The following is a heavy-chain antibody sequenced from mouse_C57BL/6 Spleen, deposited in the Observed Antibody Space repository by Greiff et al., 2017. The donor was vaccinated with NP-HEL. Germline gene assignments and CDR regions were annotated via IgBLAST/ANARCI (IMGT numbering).Heavy chain of an antibody. CDR2: INPNNGGT. J-gene: IGHJ3*01. Sequence: EVQLVESGPELVKPGASVKIPCKASGYTFTDYNMDWVKQSPGKSLEWIGDINPNNGGTIYNQKFKGKATLTVAKSSSTAYMELRSLTSEDTAVYYCAIYDWSFAYWGQGTLVTVSA. D-gene: IGHD2-4*01. CDR1: GYTFTDYN. V-gene: IGHV1-18*01. CDR3: AIYDWSFAY.